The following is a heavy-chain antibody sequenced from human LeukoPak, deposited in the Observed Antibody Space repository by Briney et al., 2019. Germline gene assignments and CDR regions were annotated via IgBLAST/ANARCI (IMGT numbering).Heavy chain of an antibody. CDR3: ARGRTPFKESYYYDSSGYFDY. D-gene: IGHD3-22*01. J-gene: IGHJ4*02. Sequence: SETLSLTCTVSGGFISSSSYYWGWIRQPPGKGLEWIGSIYYSGSTYYNPSLKSRVTISVDTSKNQFSPKLSSVTAADTAVYYCARGRTPFKESYYYDSSGYFDYWGQGTLVTVSS. CDR1: GGFISSSSYY. CDR2: IYYSGST. V-gene: IGHV4-39*07.